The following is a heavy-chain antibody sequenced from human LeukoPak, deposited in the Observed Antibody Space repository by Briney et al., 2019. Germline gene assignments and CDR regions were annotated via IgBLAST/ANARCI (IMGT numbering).Heavy chain of an antibody. CDR2: IYWNDDK. CDR3: AHSEWDCSSTSCYYYYGMDV. V-gene: IGHV2-5*01. D-gene: IGHD2-2*01. J-gene: IGHJ6*02. CDR1: GFSLSTSGVG. Sequence: SGPTLVNPTQPLTLTCTSSGFSLSTSGVGVGWIRQPPGKALEWLALIYWNDDKRYSPSLKSRLTITKDTSKNQVVLTMTNMDPVDTATYYCAHSEWDCSSTSCYYYYGMDVWGQGTTVTVSS.